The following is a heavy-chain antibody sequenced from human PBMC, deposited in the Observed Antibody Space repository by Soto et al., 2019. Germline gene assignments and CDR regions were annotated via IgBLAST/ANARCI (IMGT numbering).Heavy chain of an antibody. CDR3: ARHGSF. CDR1: NGSSSTTSYN. Sequence: QMQLQESGPGLVKPSETLSLTCTVSNGSSSTTSYNWGWVRKSPGKGLEWIGTILYTGTTSYNPSLKSRVTITVDTSKNQFSLKLASVNAADTAVYFCARHGSFWGQGILVVVSS. CDR2: ILYTGTT. V-gene: IGHV4-39*01. D-gene: IGHD3-16*02. J-gene: IGHJ4*02.